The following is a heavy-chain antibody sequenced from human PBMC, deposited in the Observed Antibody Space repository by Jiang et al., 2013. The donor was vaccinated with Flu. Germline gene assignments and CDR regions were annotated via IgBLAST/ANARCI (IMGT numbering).Heavy chain of an antibody. CDR3: ARDNSLRYYYYYYYMDV. J-gene: IGHJ6*03. CDR2: INPSGSST. Sequence: GYTFTSYYMHWVRQAPGQGLEWMGIINPSGSSTSYAQKFQGRVTMTRDTSTSTVYMELSSLRSEDTAVYYCARDNSLRYYYYYYYMDVWGKGTTVTVSS. D-gene: IGHD4-23*01. V-gene: IGHV1-46*01. CDR1: GYTFTSYY.